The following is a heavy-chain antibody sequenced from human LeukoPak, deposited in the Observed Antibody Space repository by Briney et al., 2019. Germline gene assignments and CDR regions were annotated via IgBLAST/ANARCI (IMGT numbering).Heavy chain of an antibody. CDR1: GGSFSGYY. D-gene: IGHD5-24*01. CDR2: INHSGST. J-gene: IGHJ4*02. V-gene: IGHV4-34*01. Sequence: PSETLSLTCAVYGGSFSGYYWSWIRQPPGKGLEWIGEINHSGSTNYNPSLKSRVTISVDTSKNQFSLKLSSVTAADTAVYYCAREGKRWLQLLRSPYFDYWGQGTLVTVSS. CDR3: AREGKRWLQLLRSPYFDY.